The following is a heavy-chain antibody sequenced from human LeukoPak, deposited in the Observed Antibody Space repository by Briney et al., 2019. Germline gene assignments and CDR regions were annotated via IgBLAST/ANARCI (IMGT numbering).Heavy chain of an antibody. Sequence: PGGSLRLSCVVSGFTFNRCWMNWVRQAPGKGLEWVAHINPDGRDTYYVDSVKGRFTISRDNAQNSMYLQMNSLRVEDTAVYYCTSWGDTTAENFQRWGQGTLVTVSS. D-gene: IGHD2-21*02. CDR1: GFTFNRCW. CDR2: INPDGRDT. CDR3: TSWGDTTAENFQR. V-gene: IGHV3-7*01. J-gene: IGHJ1*01.